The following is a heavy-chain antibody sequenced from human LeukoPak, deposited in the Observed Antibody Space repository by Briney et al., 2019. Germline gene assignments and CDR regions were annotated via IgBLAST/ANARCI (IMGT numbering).Heavy chain of an antibody. Sequence: PSETLSLTCTVSGGSISSYYWSWIRQPPGKGLEWIGYIYYSGSTNYNPSLKSRVTISVDTSKNQFSLKLSSVTAADTAVYYCARLPGYCSSTSCPKFDPWGQGTLVTVSS. D-gene: IGHD2-2*01. V-gene: IGHV4-59*08. CDR2: IYYSGST. CDR3: ARLPGYCSSTSCPKFDP. J-gene: IGHJ5*02. CDR1: GGSISSYY.